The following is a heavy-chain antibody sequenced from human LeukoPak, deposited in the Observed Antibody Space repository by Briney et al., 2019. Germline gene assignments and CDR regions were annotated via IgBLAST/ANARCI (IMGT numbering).Heavy chain of an antibody. J-gene: IGHJ3*02. V-gene: IGHV3-23*01. CDR1: GFIFSNFA. CDR2: ISGTGAGT. CDR3: AKDLNYDILGGDDAFDT. Sequence: PGGSLRLSCAASGFIFSNFAMTWVRQAPGKGLEWVSTISGTGAGTDSADSVKGRFTISRDNSKNTVYLQMKSLRVEDTAVYYCAKDLNYDILGGDDAFDTWGQGTMVIVPS. D-gene: IGHD3-9*01.